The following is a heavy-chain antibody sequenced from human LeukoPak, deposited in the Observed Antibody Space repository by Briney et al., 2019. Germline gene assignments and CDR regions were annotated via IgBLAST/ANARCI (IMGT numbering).Heavy chain of an antibody. CDR3: ARDSSGWYWFDP. CDR2: INPSGGST. V-gene: IGHV1-46*01. D-gene: IGHD6-19*01. J-gene: IGHJ5*02. CDR1: GYTFTSYY. Sequence: ASVKVSCKASGYTFTSYYMHWVRQAPGQGLEWMGIINPSGGSTSYAQKFQGRVTMTRDMSTSTVYMELSSLRSEDTAVYYCARDSSGWYWFDPWGQGTLVTVSS.